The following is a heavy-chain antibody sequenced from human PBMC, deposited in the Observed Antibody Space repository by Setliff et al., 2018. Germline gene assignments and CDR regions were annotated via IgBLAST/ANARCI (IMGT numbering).Heavy chain of an antibody. CDR1: GYTLTNYY. D-gene: IGHD3-3*01. CDR3: ARDRYYNSWSGTSITAPHDAFDI. J-gene: IGHJ3*02. Sequence: ASVKVSCKASGYTLTNYYIHWLRQAPGQGLEWMGCINPNSGDTTFAQKFQGRVTMTRDTSTSKVYMEVSSLRSEDTAVYYCARDRYYNSWSGTSITAPHDAFDIWGQGTMVTVSS. V-gene: IGHV1-46*03. CDR2: INPNSGDT.